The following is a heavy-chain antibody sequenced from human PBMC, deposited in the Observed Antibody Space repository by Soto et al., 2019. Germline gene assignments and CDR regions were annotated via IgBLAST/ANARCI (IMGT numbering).Heavy chain of an antibody. CDR1: GFTFSIYG. V-gene: IGHV3-30*18. J-gene: IGHJ4*02. Sequence: QVQLVESGGGVVQPGRSLRLSCAASGFTFSIYGMHWVRQAPGKGLERVAVISYDGSNKYYADSVKGRFTISRDNSKNTLYLQMNSLRAEDTAVYYCAKTRSYDGDYWGQGTLVTVSS. D-gene: IGHD3-16*01. CDR3: AKTRSYDGDY. CDR2: ISYDGSNK.